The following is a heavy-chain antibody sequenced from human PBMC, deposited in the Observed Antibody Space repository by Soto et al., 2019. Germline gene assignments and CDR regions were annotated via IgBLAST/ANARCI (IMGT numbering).Heavy chain of an antibody. J-gene: IGHJ4*02. Sequence: PGGSLRLSCAASGFTFSSYGMHWVRQAPGKGLEWVAVISYDGSNKYYADSVKGRFTISRDNSKNTLYLQMNSLRAEDTAVYYCAKSITRTYYYDSSGSAGFDYWGQGTLVTVSS. D-gene: IGHD3-22*01. CDR1: GFTFSSYG. CDR3: AKSITRTYYYDSSGSAGFDY. CDR2: ISYDGSNK. V-gene: IGHV3-30*18.